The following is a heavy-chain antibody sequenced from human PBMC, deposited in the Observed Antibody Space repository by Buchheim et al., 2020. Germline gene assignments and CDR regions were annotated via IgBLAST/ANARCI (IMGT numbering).Heavy chain of an antibody. D-gene: IGHD3-3*01. V-gene: IGHV4-30-4*01. J-gene: IGHJ5*02. CDR1: GGSISSGDYY. CDR2: IYYSGST. CDR3: AREAIGKVRITIFGVVEKAT. Sequence: QVQLQESGPGLVKPSQTLSLTCTVSGGSISSGDYYWSWIRQPPGKGLEWIGYIYYSGSTYYNPSLKSRVTISVDTSKNQFSLKLSSVTAADTAVYYCAREAIGKVRITIFGVVEKATWGQGTL.